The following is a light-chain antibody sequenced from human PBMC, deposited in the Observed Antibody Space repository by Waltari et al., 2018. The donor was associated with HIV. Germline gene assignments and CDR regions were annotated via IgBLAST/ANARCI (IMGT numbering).Light chain of an antibody. CDR1: SSNHANNY. Sequence: QPMLTQPPSVSAAPGQKVTISCSGSSSNHANNYVSWYQPLPGAAPQPSIYDNDNRPSGVPDRVSGSKSGASATLVIAGLQTGDEGDYYCGTWDSSLNAGVFGGGTKLTVL. J-gene: IGLJ3*02. CDR3: GTWDSSLNAGV. V-gene: IGLV1-51*01. CDR2: DND.